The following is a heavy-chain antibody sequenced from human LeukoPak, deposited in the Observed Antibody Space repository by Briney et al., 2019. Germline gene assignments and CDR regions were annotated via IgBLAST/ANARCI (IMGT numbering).Heavy chain of an antibody. CDR3: ARGAVFQGNYDY. D-gene: IGHD3-10*01. V-gene: IGHV3-21*01. CDR2: ISGESKYI. J-gene: IGHJ4*02. Sequence: GGSLRLSCAAAGFTFSSSSRNWVRQTPGKGLEWVSSISGESKYIYYADSVTGRFTISRDNAKNSLYLQMNSLRAEDTAVYYCARGAVFQGNYDYWGQGTQVTVSS. CDR1: GFTFSSSS.